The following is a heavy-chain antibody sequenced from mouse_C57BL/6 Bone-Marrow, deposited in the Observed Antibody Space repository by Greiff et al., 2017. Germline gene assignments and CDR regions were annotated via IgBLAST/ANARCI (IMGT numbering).Heavy chain of an antibody. V-gene: IGHV1-52*01. CDR1: GYTFTSYW. Sequence: VQLQQPGAELVRPGSSVKLSCKASGYTFTSYWMHWVKQRPIQGLEWIGNIDPSDSENHYNQKFKDKATLTVDKSSSTAYMQLSSLTSEDSTVYYCARTGGYCWYFDVWGTGTTVTVSS. J-gene: IGHJ1*03. CDR2: IDPSDSEN. D-gene: IGHD1-1*02. CDR3: ARTGGYCWYFDV.